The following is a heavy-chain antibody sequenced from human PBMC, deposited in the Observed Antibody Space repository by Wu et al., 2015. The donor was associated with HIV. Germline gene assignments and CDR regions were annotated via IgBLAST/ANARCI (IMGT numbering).Heavy chain of an antibody. CDR3: ARGDSYGHFDY. D-gene: IGHD5-18*01. V-gene: IGHV1-2*02. CDR1: GYTFTGYY. J-gene: IGHJ4*02. CDR2: INPGSGDT. Sequence: QVQLVQSGAEVKKPGASVRVSCKTSGYTFTGYYIHWVRQAPGQGLEWMGWINPGSGDTSYSQKLQNRVTMTRDTSISTAYMELNRLRFDDTAVYYCARGDSYGHFDYWGQGTLVTVSS.